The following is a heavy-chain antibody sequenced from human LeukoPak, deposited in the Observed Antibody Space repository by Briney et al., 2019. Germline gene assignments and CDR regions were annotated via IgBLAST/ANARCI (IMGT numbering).Heavy chain of an antibody. V-gene: IGHV4-39*02. J-gene: IGHJ4*02. D-gene: IGHD5-18*01. CDR1: GGSISSSSYY. Sequence: SETLSLTCTVSGGSISSSSYYWGWIRQPPGKGLEWTGSIYYSGSAYYNSSLKSRVTISVDTSKNQFSLKLSSVTAADTAVYYCAKDPHTGIAPDYWGQGTLVTVSS. CDR3: AKDPHTGIAPDY. CDR2: IYYSGSA.